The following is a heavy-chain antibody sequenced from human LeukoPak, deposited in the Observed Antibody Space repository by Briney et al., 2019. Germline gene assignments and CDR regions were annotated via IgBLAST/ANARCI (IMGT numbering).Heavy chain of an antibody. CDR1: GGSISSGDYY. CDR2: IYYSGST. J-gene: IGHJ6*02. CDR3: ARDLFFSVGNYYYYGMDV. D-gene: IGHD2/OR15-2a*01. Sequence: SQTLSLTCTVSGGSISSGDYYWSWIRQPPGKGLEWIGYIYYSGSTYYNPSLKSRVTMSVDTSKNQFSLKLSSVTAADTAVYYCARDLFFSVGNYYYYGMDVWGQGTTVTVSS. V-gene: IGHV4-30-4*01.